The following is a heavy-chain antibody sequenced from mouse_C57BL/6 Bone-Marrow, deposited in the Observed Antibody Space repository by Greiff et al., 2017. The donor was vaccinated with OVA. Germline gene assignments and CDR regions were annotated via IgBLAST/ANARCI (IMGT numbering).Heavy chain of an antibody. CDR1: GFTFSDYY. D-gene: IGHD1-1*01. J-gene: IGHJ2*01. V-gene: IGHV5-12*01. CDR2: ISNGGGST. CDR3: ARQVYYYGSRDY. Sequence: EVHLVESGGGLVQPGGSLKLSCAASGFTFSDYYMYWVRQTPEKRLEWVAYISNGGGSTYYPDTVKGRFTISRDNAKNTLYLQMSRLKSEDTAMYYCARQVYYYGSRDYWGQGTTLTVSS.